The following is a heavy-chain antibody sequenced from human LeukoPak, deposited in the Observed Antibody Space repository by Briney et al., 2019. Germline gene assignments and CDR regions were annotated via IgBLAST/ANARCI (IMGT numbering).Heavy chain of an antibody. J-gene: IGHJ6*02. CDR1: GGAISSSTYL. D-gene: IGHD3-16*01. CDR2: VYYPAST. CDR3: ARRDRGGYYGMDV. V-gene: IGHV4-39*01. Sequence: SGTLSLTCTVSGGAISSSTYLWDWIRQPPGKGLEWMGSVYYPASTDSNPSPPSKVPISVDTSKNQFPLTLSPVTAADTAVYYCARRDRGGYYGMDVWGQGTMVTVSS.